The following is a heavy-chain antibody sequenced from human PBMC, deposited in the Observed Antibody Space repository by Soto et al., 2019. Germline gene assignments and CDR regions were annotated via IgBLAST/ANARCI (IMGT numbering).Heavy chain of an antibody. CDR1: GYTFTGCY. CDR2: INPNSGGT. J-gene: IGHJ6*02. D-gene: IGHD6-19*01. V-gene: IGHV1-2*02. Sequence: ASVKVSCKASGYTFTGCYMHWVRQAPGQGLEWMGWINPNSGGTNYAQKFQGRVTMTRDTSISTAYMELSRLRSDDTAVYYCAREIYSSGQPQSYGMDVWGQGTTVTVSS. CDR3: AREIYSSGQPQSYGMDV.